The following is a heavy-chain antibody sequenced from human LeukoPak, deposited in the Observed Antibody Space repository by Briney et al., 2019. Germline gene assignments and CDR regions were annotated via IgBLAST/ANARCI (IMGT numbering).Heavy chain of an antibody. D-gene: IGHD1-26*01. V-gene: IGHV3-30*02. CDR3: TKGRGWEASYYYYYMDV. Sequence: GGSLRLSCAASGFTFSSYGMHWVRQAPGKGLEWVAFIRYDGSNKYYTDSVKGRFTISRDNSKNTLYLQMNSLRAEDTAVYYCTKGRGWEASYYYYYMDVWGKGTTVTISS. CDR2: IRYDGSNK. CDR1: GFTFSSYG. J-gene: IGHJ6*03.